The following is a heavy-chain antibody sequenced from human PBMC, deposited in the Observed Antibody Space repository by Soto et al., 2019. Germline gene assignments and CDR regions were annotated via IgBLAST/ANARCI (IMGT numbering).Heavy chain of an antibody. Sequence: QVQLVQSGAEVKKPGSSVKVSCKASGGPFSNDIITWVRQAPGQGLEWMGRIIPLLSTSTYAQKFQGRLTITADRSTGTAYTELNSLRSEDTAVYYCARDSPIGSTFSGYDAIDYWGQGTLITVSS. V-gene: IGHV1-69*08. D-gene: IGHD5-12*01. CDR1: GGPFSNDI. J-gene: IGHJ4*02. CDR3: ARDSPIGSTFSGYDAIDY. CDR2: IIPLLSTS.